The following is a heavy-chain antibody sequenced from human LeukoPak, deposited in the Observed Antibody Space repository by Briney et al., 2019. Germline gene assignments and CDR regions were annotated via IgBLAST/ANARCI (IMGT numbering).Heavy chain of an antibody. J-gene: IGHJ4*02. CDR3: VRGSPGYSSSWHAY. CDR1: GFTFTNYW. CDR2: LPPDELGI. V-gene: IGHV3-74*01. Sequence: GGSLRLSCAASGFTFTNYWMHWVRQAPGMGLVWVSRLPPDELGIIYADSVKGRFTVSRDNAKNTVYLQMNSLRAEDTAMYYCVRGSPGYSSSWHAYWGQGTLVTVSS. D-gene: IGHD6-13*01.